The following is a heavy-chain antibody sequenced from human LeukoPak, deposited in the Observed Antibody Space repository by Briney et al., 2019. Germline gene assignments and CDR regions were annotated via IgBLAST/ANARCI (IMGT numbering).Heavy chain of an antibody. V-gene: IGHV3-48*04. J-gene: IGHJ3*02. Sequence: GGSLRLSCAASGFTFSSYSMNWVRQAPGKGLEWVSYISSSSSTIYYADSVKGRFTISRDNAKNSLYLQMNSLRAEDTAVYYCATPGDYNFGYHAFDIWGQGTMVTVSS. CDR2: ISSSSSTI. D-gene: IGHD5-18*01. CDR3: ATPGDYNFGYHAFDI. CDR1: GFTFSSYS.